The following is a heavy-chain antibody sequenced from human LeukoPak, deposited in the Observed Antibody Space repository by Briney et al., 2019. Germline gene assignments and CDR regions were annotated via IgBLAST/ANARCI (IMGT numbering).Heavy chain of an antibody. J-gene: IGHJ4*02. CDR3: ARGRRKYSSSWYVDY. V-gene: IGHV3-53*01. CDR2: IYSGGST. D-gene: IGHD6-13*01. Sequence: GGSLRLSCAASGFTVSSNYMSWVRQAPGKGLEWVSVIYSGGSTYYADSVKGRFTISRDNSKNTLYLQMNSLRAEDTAVYYCARGRRKYSSSWYVDYWGQGTLVTVSS. CDR1: GFTVSSNY.